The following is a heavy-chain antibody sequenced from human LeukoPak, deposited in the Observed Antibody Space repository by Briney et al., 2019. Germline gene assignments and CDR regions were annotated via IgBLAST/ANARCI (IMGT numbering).Heavy chain of an antibody. CDR1: GGSISSYY. D-gene: IGHD5-12*01. V-gene: IGHV4-4*07. Sequence: SETLSLTCTVSGGSISSYYWSWIRQPAGKGLEWIGRIYTSGSTTYKPSLRSRVTISVDTSKNQFSLKLSSVTAADTAVYYCARGRGLRVTYYYYGMDVWGQGTTVTVSS. CDR3: ARGRGLRVTYYYYGMDV. CDR2: IYTSGST. J-gene: IGHJ6*02.